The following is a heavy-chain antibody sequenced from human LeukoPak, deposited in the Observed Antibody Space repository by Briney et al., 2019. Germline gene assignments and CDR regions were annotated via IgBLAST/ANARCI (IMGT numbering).Heavy chain of an antibody. CDR1: GFTFSSYS. D-gene: IGHD6-19*01. CDR2: ISSSSSTI. V-gene: IGHV3-48*04. CDR3: TRLHNSGWTGY. Sequence: PGGSLRLSCAASGFTFSSYSMNWVRQAPGKGLEWVSYISSSSSTIYYADSVKGRFTISRDNTKNSLYLQMNSLRADDTAVYYCTRLHNSGWTGYRGQGTLVTVSS. J-gene: IGHJ4*02.